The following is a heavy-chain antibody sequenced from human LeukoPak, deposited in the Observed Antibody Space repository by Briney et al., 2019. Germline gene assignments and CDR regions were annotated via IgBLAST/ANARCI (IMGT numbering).Heavy chain of an antibody. J-gene: IGHJ4*02. V-gene: IGHV1-18*01. Sequence: ASVKVSCKASGYTFTSYGISWVRQAPGQGLEWMGWISAYNGNTNYAQKLQGRVTMTTDTSTSTAYMELRSLRSDDTAVYYCVRQLGYVEGKPLDYWGQGTLVTVSS. CDR3: VRQLGYVEGKPLDY. CDR1: GYTFTSYG. CDR2: ISAYNGNT. D-gene: IGHD5-24*01.